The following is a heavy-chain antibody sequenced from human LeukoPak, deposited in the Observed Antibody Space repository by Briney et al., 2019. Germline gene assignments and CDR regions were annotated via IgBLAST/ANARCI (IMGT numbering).Heavy chain of an antibody. J-gene: IGHJ4*02. CDR3: AKGRYHLATVTLLDY. CDR2: IYYSGST. CDR1: GGSISSYY. D-gene: IGHD4-17*01. V-gene: IGHV4-59*01. Sequence: SETLSLTCTVSGGSISSYYWSWIRQPPGKGLEWIGYIYYSGSTNYKPSLKSRVTISVDTSKNQFSLKLNSVTAADTAVYYCAKGRYHLATVTLLDYWGQGTLVTVSS.